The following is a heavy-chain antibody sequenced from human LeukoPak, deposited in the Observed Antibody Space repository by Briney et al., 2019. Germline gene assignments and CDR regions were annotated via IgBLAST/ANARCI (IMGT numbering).Heavy chain of an antibody. V-gene: IGHV4-39*01. D-gene: IGHD6-19*01. J-gene: IGHJ6*03. Sequence: PSETLSLTCTVSGGSISSSSYYWGWIRQPPGKGLEWIGSIYYSGSTYYNPSLKNRVTISVDTSKNQFSLKLSSVTAADTAVYYCARNIAVAGRGDYTDVWGKGTTVTISS. CDR1: GGSISSSSYY. CDR3: ARNIAVAGRGDYTDV. CDR2: IYYSGST.